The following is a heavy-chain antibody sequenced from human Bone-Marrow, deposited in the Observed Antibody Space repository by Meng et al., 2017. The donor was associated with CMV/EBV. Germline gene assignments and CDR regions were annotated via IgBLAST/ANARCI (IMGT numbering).Heavy chain of an antibody. Sequence: ASVKVSCKASGGTFSSYAVSWVRQAPGQGLEWMGWMNPNSGNTGYAQKFQSRVTMTRNTSISTAYMELSSLRSEDTAVYYCVGTEYFQHWGQGTLVTVSS. CDR2: MNPNSGNT. J-gene: IGHJ1*01. CDR1: GGTFSSYA. V-gene: IGHV1-8*02. CDR3: VGTEYFQH.